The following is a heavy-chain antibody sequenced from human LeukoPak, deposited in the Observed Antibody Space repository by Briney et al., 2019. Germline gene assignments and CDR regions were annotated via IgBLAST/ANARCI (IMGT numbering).Heavy chain of an antibody. CDR1: GFTFSSYW. Sequence: GGSLRLSCAASGFTFSSYWMSWVRQAPGKGLEWVANIKQDGSEKYYVDSVKGRFTISRDNAKNSLYLQMNSLRAEDTAVYYRARERYCSSTSCYELDYWGQGTLVTVSS. D-gene: IGHD2-2*01. V-gene: IGHV3-7*01. CDR3: ARERYCSSTSCYELDY. CDR2: IKQDGSEK. J-gene: IGHJ4*02.